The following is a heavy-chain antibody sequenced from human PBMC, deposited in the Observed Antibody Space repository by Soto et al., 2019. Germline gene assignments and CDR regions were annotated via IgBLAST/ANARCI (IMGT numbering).Heavy chain of an antibody. CDR1: GYTFTGYY. D-gene: IGHD1-26*01. J-gene: IGHJ6*02. CDR2: INPNSGGT. V-gene: IGHV1-2*02. CDR3: ARVRVGATYYYYGMDV. Sequence: ASVKVSCKASGYTFTGYYMHWVRQAPGQGLEWMGWINPNSGGTNYAQKFQGRVTMTRDTSISTAYMELSRLRSDDTAVYYCARVRVGATYYYYGMDVWGQGTTVTVSS.